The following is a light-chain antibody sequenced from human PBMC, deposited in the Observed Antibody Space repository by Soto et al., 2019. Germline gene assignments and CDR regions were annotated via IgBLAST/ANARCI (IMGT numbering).Light chain of an antibody. V-gene: IGKV1-5*01. Sequence: DIQMTQSPSTLSASVGDRVTITCRASQSISSWLAWYQQKPGKAPKLLIHDASSLESGVPSRFSGSGSGTEFTLTISSLQPDDFATYYCQQYNSYSEAFGQGTEVDIK. J-gene: IGKJ1*01. CDR2: DAS. CDR1: QSISSW. CDR3: QQYNSYSEA.